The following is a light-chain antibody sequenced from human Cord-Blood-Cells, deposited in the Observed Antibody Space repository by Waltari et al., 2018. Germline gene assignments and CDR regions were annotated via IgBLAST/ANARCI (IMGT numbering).Light chain of an antibody. CDR3: QQSYSTPWT. Sequence: DIQMTQSPSSLSASVGDRVTITCRARQSICSYLNWYQQKPGKAPKLLIYAASSLQSWVPSRCSGSGSGTDFTLTISSLQPEDFATYYCQQSYSTPWTFGQGTKVEIK. J-gene: IGKJ1*01. CDR1: QSICSY. V-gene: IGKV1-39*01. CDR2: AAS.